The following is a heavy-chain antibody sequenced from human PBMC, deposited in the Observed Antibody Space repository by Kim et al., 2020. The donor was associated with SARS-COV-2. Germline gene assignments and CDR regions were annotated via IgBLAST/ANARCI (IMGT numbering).Heavy chain of an antibody. CDR3: ARDSSRTPDGYVKDV. J-gene: IGHJ6*02. CDR2: IGTAGDT. CDR1: GFTFSSYD. Sequence: GGSLRLSCAASGFTFSSYDMHWVRQATGKGLEWVSAIGTAGDTYYPGSVKGRFTTSRENAKNYLYLQMNSLRAADTAVYYCARDSSRTPDGYVKDVWGQG. V-gene: IGHV3-13*04. D-gene: IGHD2-2*01.